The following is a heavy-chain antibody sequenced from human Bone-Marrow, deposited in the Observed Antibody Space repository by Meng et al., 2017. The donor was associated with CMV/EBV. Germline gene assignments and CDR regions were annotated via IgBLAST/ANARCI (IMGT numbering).Heavy chain of an antibody. CDR2: IIPILGIA. J-gene: IGHJ6*02. CDR1: GGTFSSYA. CDR3: AHERGHCSSTSCYKPYYYYGMDV. Sequence: SVKVSCKASGGTFSSYAISWVRQAPGQGLEWMGGIIPILGIANYAQKFQGRVTITADKSTSTAYMELSSLRSEDTAVYYCAHERGHCSSTSCYKPYYYYGMDVWGQGTTVTVSS. V-gene: IGHV1-69*10. D-gene: IGHD2-2*02.